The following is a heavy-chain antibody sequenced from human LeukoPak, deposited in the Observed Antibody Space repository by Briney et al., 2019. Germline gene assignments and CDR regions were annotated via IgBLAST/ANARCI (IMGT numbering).Heavy chain of an antibody. J-gene: IGHJ3*02. CDR1: GFTFSSYG. CDR3: AKDPVWFGELSGAFDI. D-gene: IGHD3-10*01. V-gene: IGHV3-30*18. Sequence: GGSLRLSCAASGFTFSSYGMHWVRQAPGKGLEWMAVISYDGSNKYYADSVKGRFTISRDNSKNTLYLQMNSLRAEDTAVYYCAKDPVWFGELSGAFDIWGQGTMVTVSS. CDR2: ISYDGSNK.